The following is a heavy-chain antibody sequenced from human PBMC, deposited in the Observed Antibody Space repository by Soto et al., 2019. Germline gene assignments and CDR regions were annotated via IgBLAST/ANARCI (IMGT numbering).Heavy chain of an antibody. V-gene: IGHV1-3*01. D-gene: IGHD2-2*01. J-gene: IGHJ6*02. Sequence: ASVKVSCKASGYTFTSYAMHWVRQAPGQRLEWMGWINAGNGNTKYSQKFQGRVTITADESTITAYMELSSLRSEDTTVYYCARPDIVLVPAAMFGYYGMDVWGQGTTVTVSS. CDR3: ARPDIVLVPAAMFGYYGMDV. CDR2: INAGNGNT. CDR1: GYTFTSYA.